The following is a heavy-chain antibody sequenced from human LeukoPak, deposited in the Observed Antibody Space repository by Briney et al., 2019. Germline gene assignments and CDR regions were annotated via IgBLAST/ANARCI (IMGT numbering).Heavy chain of an antibody. V-gene: IGHV4-39*01. D-gene: IGHD3-10*01. J-gene: IGHJ4*02. CDR3: ARRIGGSGSYWSVIDY. CDR2: IYYSGST. Sequence: PGGSLRLSCAASGFTFSSYWMSWVRQPPGKGLEWIGSIYYSGSTYYNPSLKSRVTISVDTSKNQFSLKLSSVTAADTAVYYCARRIGGSGSYWSVIDYWGQGTLVTVSS. CDR1: GFTFSSYW.